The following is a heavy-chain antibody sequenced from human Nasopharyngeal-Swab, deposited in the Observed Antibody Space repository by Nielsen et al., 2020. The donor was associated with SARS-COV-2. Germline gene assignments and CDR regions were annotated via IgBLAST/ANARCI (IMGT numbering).Heavy chain of an antibody. Sequence: GESLKISCAVSGFTVSSNYMSWVRQAPGKGLEWVSVIYGGDSTYYADSVMGRFTVTRHISENTLYLQMNRLRAEDTAVYYCASSPSRGWYEYHLDNWGQGTLVTVSS. CDR2: IYGGDST. V-gene: IGHV3-53*04. CDR1: GFTVSSNY. J-gene: IGHJ4*02. CDR3: ASSPSRGWYEYHLDN. D-gene: IGHD6-19*01.